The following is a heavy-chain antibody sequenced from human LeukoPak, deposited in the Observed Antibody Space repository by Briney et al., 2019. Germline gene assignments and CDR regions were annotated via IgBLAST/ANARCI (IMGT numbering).Heavy chain of an antibody. D-gene: IGHD1-26*01. CDR3: ARARGAADYYYYYYMDV. CDR1: GGSISSYY. V-gene: IGHV4-59*01. J-gene: IGHJ6*03. Sequence: SETLSLTCTVSGGSISSYYWSWIRQPPGKGLEWIGYIYYSGSTNYNPSRKSRVTISVDTSKNQFSLKLSSVTAADTAVYYCARARGAADYYYYYYMDVWGKGTTVTVSS. CDR2: IYYSGST.